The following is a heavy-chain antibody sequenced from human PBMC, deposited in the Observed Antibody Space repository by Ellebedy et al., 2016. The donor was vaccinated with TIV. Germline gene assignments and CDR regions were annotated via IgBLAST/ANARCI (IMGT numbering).Heavy chain of an antibody. CDR2: ISYDGSNK. Sequence: GESLKISCAASGFTFSSYAMHWVRQAPGKGLEWVAVISYDGSNKCYADSVKGRFTISRDNSKNTLYLQMNSLRAEDTAVYYCARDGPRQWELLGSGMDVWGQGTTVTVSS. CDR1: GFTFSSYA. V-gene: IGHV3-30-3*01. CDR3: ARDGPRQWELLGSGMDV. D-gene: IGHD1-26*01. J-gene: IGHJ6*02.